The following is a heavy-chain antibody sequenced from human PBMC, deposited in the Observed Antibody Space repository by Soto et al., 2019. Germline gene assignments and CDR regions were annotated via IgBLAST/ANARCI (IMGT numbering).Heavy chain of an antibody. D-gene: IGHD6-13*01. CDR2: INHSGST. J-gene: IGHJ4*02. V-gene: IGHV4-34*01. CDR1: GGSFSGYY. Sequence: PSETLSLICAVYGGSFSGYYWSWIRQPPGKGLEWIGEINHSGSTNYNPSLKSRVTISVDTSKNQFSLKLSSVTAADTAVYYCARGPRSSWQNYWGQGTLVTVSS. CDR3: ARGPRSSWQNY.